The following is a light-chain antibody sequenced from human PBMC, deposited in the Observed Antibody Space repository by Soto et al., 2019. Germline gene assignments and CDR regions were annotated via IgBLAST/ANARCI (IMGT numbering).Light chain of an antibody. CDR2: SNN. CDR3: AAWDDSLNGLV. J-gene: IGLJ2*01. Sequence: QSVLTQPPSASGTPGQRVTISCSGSTSNIGRNTVHWYQQLPGTAPKLLIYSNNQRPSGVPDRFSGSKSGTSASLAISGLQSEDEADYYCAAWDDSLNGLVFGGGTKLTVL. CDR1: TSNIGRNT. V-gene: IGLV1-44*01.